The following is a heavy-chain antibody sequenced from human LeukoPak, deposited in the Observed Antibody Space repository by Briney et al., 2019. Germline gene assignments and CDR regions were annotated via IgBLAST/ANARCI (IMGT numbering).Heavy chain of an antibody. D-gene: IGHD3-9*01. J-gene: IGHJ4*02. CDR3: AKDPVLRYFDWQHIGLGLDY. CDR2: MSGSGGST. Sequence: GGSLRLSCAASGFTFSSYSMSWVRQAPGKGLEWVSGMSGSGGSTYYADSVKGRFTISRDNSKKTLYLQMNSLRAEDTAVYYCAKDPVLRYFDWQHIGLGLDYWGQGTLVTVSS. V-gene: IGHV3-23*01. CDR1: GFTFSSYS.